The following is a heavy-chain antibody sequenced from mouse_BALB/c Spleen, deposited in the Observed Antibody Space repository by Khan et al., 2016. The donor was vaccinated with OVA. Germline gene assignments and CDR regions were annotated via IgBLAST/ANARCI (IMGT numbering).Heavy chain of an antibody. J-gene: IGHJ3*01. D-gene: IGHD2-1*01. CDR1: GFSLTNYG. V-gene: IGHV2-6-7*01. Sequence: QVQLKESGPGLVAPSQSLSITCTVSGFSLTNYGVNWVRQPPGKGLEWLGMIWGDGSTDYNSALKSRLSISKDNSKSQVCLKMNSLQTDDSATYYCARDRDGNYDFAYWGQVTLVTVSA. CDR2: IWGDGST. CDR3: ARDRDGNYDFAY.